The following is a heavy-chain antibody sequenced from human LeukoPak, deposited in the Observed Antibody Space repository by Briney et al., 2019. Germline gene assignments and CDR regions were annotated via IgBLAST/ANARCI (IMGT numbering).Heavy chain of an antibody. D-gene: IGHD1-1*01. J-gene: IGHJ5*02. CDR3: ARDPGTTGRRGNWFDP. V-gene: IGHV3-30-3*01. CDR2: ISYDGSNK. Sequence: GRSLRLSCAVTGLTLSSYAMHGVRQAPGKGLEWVAVISYDGSNKYYADSVKGRFTISRDNSENTLDPQMNGLRAEDTAVYYCARDPGTTGRRGNWFDPWGQGTLVTVSS. CDR1: GLTLSSYA.